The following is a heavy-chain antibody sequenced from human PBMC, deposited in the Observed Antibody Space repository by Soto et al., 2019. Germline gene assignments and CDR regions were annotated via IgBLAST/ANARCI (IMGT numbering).Heavy chain of an antibody. CDR3: ARREGSIAAAGYYYYYYGMDV. CDR2: IDPSDSYT. D-gene: IGHD6-13*01. CDR1: GYSFTSYW. Sequence: GESLKISCKGSGYSFTSYWISWVRQMPGKGLEWMGRIDPSDSYTNYSPSFQGHVTISADKSISTAYLQWSSLKASDTAMYYCARREGSIAAAGYYYYYYGMDVWGQGTTVTVSS. V-gene: IGHV5-10-1*01. J-gene: IGHJ6*02.